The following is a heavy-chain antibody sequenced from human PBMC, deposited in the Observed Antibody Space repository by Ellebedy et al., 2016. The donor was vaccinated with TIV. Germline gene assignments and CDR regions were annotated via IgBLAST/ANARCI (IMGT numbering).Heavy chain of an antibody. CDR3: ARRAGVVVVITGDGFDI. J-gene: IGHJ3*02. Sequence: ASVKVSCKASGYTFTGYYMHWVRQAPGQGLEWMGWINPNSGNTGYAQKVQGRVTMTRNTSISTAYMELSSLRSEDTAVYYCARRAGVVVVITGDGFDIWGQGTMVTVSS. D-gene: IGHD3-22*01. CDR2: INPNSGNT. V-gene: IGHV1-8*02. CDR1: GYTFTGYY.